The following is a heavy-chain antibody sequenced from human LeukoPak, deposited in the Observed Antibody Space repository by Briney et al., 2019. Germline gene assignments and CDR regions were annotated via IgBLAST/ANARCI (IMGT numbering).Heavy chain of an antibody. J-gene: IGHJ6*02. CDR3: ARVGVPVLRFLEWLPNYYYYGMDV. V-gene: IGHV4-61*08. D-gene: IGHD3-3*01. Sequence: SETLSLTCTVSGGSISSGGYYWSWIRQHPGKGLEWIGYIYYSGSTNYNPSLKSRVTISVDTSKNQFSLKLSSVTAADTAVYYCARVGVPVLRFLEWLPNYYYYGMDVWGQGTTVTVSS. CDR1: GGSISSGGYY. CDR2: IYYSGST.